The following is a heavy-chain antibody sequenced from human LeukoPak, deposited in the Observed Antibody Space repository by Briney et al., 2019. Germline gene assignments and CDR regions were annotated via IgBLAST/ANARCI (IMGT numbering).Heavy chain of an antibody. V-gene: IGHV3-30*18. Sequence: GGSLTLSCAATGFTPSSYAMHWVRPAPGKGREWVSLISYDGSNKYYADSVKGRFTISRDNSKNTLYLQMNSLRAEDTAVYYCAKFFTGEYVRAFDIWGQGTMVTVSS. J-gene: IGHJ3*02. CDR1: GFTPSSYA. D-gene: IGHD3-10*02. CDR3: AKFFTGEYVRAFDI. CDR2: ISYDGSNK.